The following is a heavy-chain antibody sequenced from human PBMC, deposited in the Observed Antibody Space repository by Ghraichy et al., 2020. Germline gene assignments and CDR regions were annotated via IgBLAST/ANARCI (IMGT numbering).Heavy chain of an antibody. Sequence: ESLNISCTVSGGSISSYYWSWIRQPPGKGLEWIGYIYYSGSTNYNPSLKSRVTISVDTSKNQFSLKLSSVTAADTAVYYCARQSIAMVRGWFDYWGQGTLVTVSS. D-gene: IGHD5-18*01. CDR2: IYYSGST. V-gene: IGHV4-59*08. J-gene: IGHJ4*02. CDR1: GGSISSYY. CDR3: ARQSIAMVRGWFDY.